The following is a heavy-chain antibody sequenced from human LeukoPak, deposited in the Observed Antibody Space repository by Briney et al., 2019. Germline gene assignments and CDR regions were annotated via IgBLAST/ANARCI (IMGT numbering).Heavy chain of an antibody. Sequence: PGGSLRLSCAASGFTFSSYAMNWVRQAPGKGLEWVSSISSSSSYIYYADSVKGRFTISRDNAKNSLYLQMNSLRAEDTAVYYCAREGRSYCYFDYWGQGTLVTVSS. V-gene: IGHV3-21*01. J-gene: IGHJ4*02. CDR2: ISSSSSYI. CDR1: GFTFSSYA. D-gene: IGHD1-26*01. CDR3: AREGRSYCYFDY.